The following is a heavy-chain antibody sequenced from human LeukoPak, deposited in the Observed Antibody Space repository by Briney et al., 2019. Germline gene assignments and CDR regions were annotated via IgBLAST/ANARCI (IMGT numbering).Heavy chain of an antibody. V-gene: IGHV4-30-2*01. CDR1: GGSISSGGYY. Sequence: SQTLSLTCTVSGGSISSGGYYWSWIRQPPGKGLEWIGYIYHSGSTYYNPSLKSRVTISVDRSKNQFSLKLSSVTAADTAVYYCARDLSWDTQRRYFDYWGQGTLVTVSS. CDR2: IYHSGST. D-gene: IGHD1-26*01. J-gene: IGHJ4*02. CDR3: ARDLSWDTQRRYFDY.